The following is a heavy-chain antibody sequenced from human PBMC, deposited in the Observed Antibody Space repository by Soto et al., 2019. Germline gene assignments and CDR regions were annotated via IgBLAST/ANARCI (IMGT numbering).Heavy chain of an antibody. Sequence: GASVKVSCKASGGTFSIYAIIWVRQAPGQGLEWMGGIIPIFGTANYAQKFQGRVTITADESTSTAYMELSSLRSEDTAVYYCARDKPPHYYDSSGYYLGYWGQGTLVTVSS. CDR2: IIPIFGTA. CDR3: ARDKPPHYYDSSGYYLGY. CDR1: GGTFSIYA. D-gene: IGHD3-22*01. V-gene: IGHV1-69*13. J-gene: IGHJ4*02.